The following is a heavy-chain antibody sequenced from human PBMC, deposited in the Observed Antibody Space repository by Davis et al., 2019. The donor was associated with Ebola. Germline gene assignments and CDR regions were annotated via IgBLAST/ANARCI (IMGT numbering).Heavy chain of an antibody. V-gene: IGHV1-3*01. CDR2: INAGNGNT. D-gene: IGHD3-10*01. J-gene: IGHJ4*02. CDR1: GYTFSGYG. Sequence: ASVKVSCKASGYTFSGYGISWVRQAPGQGLEWMGWINAGNGNTKYSQKFQGRVTITRDTSASTAYMELSSLRSEDTSVYYCARDRGGDYSFDYWGQGTLVTVSS. CDR3: ARDRGGDYSFDY.